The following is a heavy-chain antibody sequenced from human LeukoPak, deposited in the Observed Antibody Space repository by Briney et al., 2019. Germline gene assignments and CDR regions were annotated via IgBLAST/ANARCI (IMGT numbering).Heavy chain of an antibody. D-gene: IGHD3-10*01. Sequence: SVKVSCKASGGTFSSYPISWVRQAPGQGLEWMGGIIPMFDTADFAQKFQGRVTITADTSTSTAYMQLSSLRSEDTAVYYCARDRYYYGSGSYYLPNLGFDYWGQGTLVTVSS. CDR2: IIPMFDTA. CDR1: GGTFSSYP. V-gene: IGHV1-69*06. CDR3: ARDRYYYGSGSYYLPNLGFDY. J-gene: IGHJ4*02.